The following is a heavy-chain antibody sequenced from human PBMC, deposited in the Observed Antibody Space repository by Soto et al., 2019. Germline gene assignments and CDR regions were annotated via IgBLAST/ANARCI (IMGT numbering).Heavy chain of an antibody. CDR1: GFTLSIYW. CDR3: ARDSDYGEDYYYGMDV. Sequence: GGSLRLSCAASGFTLSIYWMSWVRQAPGKGLEWVANIKQDASEKYYVDSVKGRFTISRDNAKNSLHLQMHSLRAEDTAVYYCARDSDYGEDYYYGMDVWGQGTTVTVSS. V-gene: IGHV3-7*01. J-gene: IGHJ6*02. CDR2: IKQDASEK. D-gene: IGHD4-17*01.